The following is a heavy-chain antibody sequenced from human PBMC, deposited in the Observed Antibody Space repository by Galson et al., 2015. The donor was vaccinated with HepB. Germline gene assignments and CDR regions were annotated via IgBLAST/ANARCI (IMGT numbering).Heavy chain of an antibody. Sequence: PALVKPTQTLTLTCTFSGFSLSTSGMCVSWIRQPPGKALEWLARIDWDDDKYYSTSLKTRLTISKDTSKNQVVLTMTNMDPVDTATYYCARIIRFLEWSHYYYYMDVWGKGTTVTVSS. CDR2: IDWDDDK. D-gene: IGHD3-3*01. CDR1: GFSLSTSGMC. CDR3: ARIIRFLEWSHYYYYMDV. V-gene: IGHV2-70*11. J-gene: IGHJ6*03.